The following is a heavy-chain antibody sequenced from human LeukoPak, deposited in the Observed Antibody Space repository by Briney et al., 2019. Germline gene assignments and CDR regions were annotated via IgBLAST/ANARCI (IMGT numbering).Heavy chain of an antibody. J-gene: IGHJ5*02. Sequence: ETLSLTCAVYGGSFSGYYWSWIRQPPGKGLVWVSRISYDGGDPSYADSVKGRFTISGDNAKNTLYLQMNSLTAGDTAVYYCARGYRSRLYNWLDPWGQGTLVIVSS. D-gene: IGHD6-13*01. CDR1: GGSFSGYY. V-gene: IGHV3-74*01. CDR2: ISYDGGDP. CDR3: ARGYRSRLYNWLDP.